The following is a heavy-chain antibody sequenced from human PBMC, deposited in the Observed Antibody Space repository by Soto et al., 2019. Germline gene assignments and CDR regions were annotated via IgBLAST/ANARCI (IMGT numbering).Heavy chain of an antibody. D-gene: IGHD2-21*01. CDR1: GYPFTNYG. CDR3: ARDRSRSDF. CDR2: ISVYNGNT. Sequence: QIQLVQSGADVKKPGASVKVSFKASGYPFTNYGISGVRQAHGQGLEWMGWISVYNGNTNYAQKFQDRVTMTTDTSTTTAYMELRSLRPDDTAVYYCARDRSRSDFWGQGTLVTVSS. J-gene: IGHJ4*02. V-gene: IGHV1-18*01.